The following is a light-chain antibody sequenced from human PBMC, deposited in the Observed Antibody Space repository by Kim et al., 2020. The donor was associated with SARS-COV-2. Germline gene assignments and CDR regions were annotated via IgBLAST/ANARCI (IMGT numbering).Light chain of an antibody. J-gene: IGLJ1*01. CDR1: SLGMYY. CDR2: GKN. CDR3: NSRDSSGNHLV. Sequence: ALGQTVRITCQGDSLGMYYVSWYQQKTGQAPLVVIHGKNNRPSGIPDRFSGSSSGNTASLTITGAQAEDEADYYCNSRDSSGNHLVFGTGTKVTVL. V-gene: IGLV3-19*01.